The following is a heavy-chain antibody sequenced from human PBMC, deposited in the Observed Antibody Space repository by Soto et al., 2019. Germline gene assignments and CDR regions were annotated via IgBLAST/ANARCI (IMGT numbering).Heavy chain of an antibody. J-gene: IGHJ4*02. V-gene: IGHV3-23*01. Sequence: GGSLRLSCAASGFNFATYSMSWVRQAPGKGLEWVAGISDGVDRAYYGDSVKGRFTISRDTSKSTLYLQTTSLRPEDTAVYYCASGAAFYYDTSRYWGQGTLVTVSS. CDR2: ISDGVDRA. CDR1: GFNFATYS. D-gene: IGHD3-22*01. CDR3: ASGAAFYYDTSRY.